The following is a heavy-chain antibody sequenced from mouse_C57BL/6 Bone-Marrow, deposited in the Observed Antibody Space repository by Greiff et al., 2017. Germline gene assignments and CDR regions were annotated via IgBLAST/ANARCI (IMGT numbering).Heavy chain of an antibody. CDR2: IHPNSGST. J-gene: IGHJ3*01. CDR1: GYTFTSYW. CDR3: ARWNGYFPWFAY. Sequence: VQLQQPGAELVKPGASVKLSCKASGYTFTSYWMHWVKQRPGQGLEWIGMIHPNSGSTNYNEKFKSKATLTVDKSSSTAYMQLSSLTSEDSAVYYCARWNGYFPWFAYWGQGTLVTVSA. D-gene: IGHD2-3*01. V-gene: IGHV1-64*01.